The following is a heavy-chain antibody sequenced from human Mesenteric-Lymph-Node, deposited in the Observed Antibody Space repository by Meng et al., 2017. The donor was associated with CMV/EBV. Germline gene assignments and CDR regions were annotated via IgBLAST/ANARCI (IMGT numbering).Heavy chain of an antibody. J-gene: IGHJ4*02. D-gene: IGHD2-15*01. CDR2: IYYSGST. CDR1: GGSISSGGYY. Sequence: LTCTVSGGSISSGGYYWIWIRQHPGQGLEWIGYIYYSGSTYYNPSLKSRVTISVDTSKNQFSLKLSSVTAADTAVYYCARELSSGALDWGQGTLVTVSS. CDR3: ARELSSGALD. V-gene: IGHV4-31*03.